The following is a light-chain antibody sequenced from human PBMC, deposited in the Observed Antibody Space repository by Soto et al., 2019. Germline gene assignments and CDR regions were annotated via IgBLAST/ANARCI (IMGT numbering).Light chain of an antibody. J-gene: IGLJ3*02. CDR3: FSYTGSYTLV. Sequence: QSVLTQPPSVSGASGQRVIISCSGSSSNIGANYDVHWYQQLPGTAPKFLIYGNSNRPSGVPDRFSGSRSGTTASLAITGLQAEDEADYYCFSYTGSYTLVFGGGTQLTVL. CDR2: GNS. CDR1: SSNIGANYD. V-gene: IGLV1-40*01.